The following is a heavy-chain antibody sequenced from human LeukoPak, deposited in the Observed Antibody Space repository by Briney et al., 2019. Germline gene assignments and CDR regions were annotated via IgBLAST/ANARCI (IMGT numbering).Heavy chain of an antibody. Sequence: ASVKVSCKASGYTFSNYGIGWVRQAPGQGLEWVGWVSAYNGDTKYAQKLQGRVTMTTDTLTNIAYMELRSLRSDDTAVYYCAKPGSLSEHFDYWGQGTLVTVSP. D-gene: IGHD1-26*01. CDR3: AKPGSLSEHFDY. CDR1: GYTFSNYG. J-gene: IGHJ4*02. CDR2: VSAYNGDT. V-gene: IGHV1-18*01.